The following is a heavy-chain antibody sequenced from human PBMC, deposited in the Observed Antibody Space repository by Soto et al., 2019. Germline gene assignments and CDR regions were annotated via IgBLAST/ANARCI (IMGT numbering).Heavy chain of an antibody. D-gene: IGHD2-15*01. CDR1: GASIASGDYY. V-gene: IGHV4-31*03. J-gene: IGHJ5*02. CDR2: IYYNGNT. CDR3: ARDGGCAVGGSCYGFDP. Sequence: QVQLQESGPGLVEPSQTLSLTCTVSGASIASGDYYWSWIRQHPVKGLEWIGNIYYNGNTKYNPSLKTRLIISLDMSKNQFSLKLSSATAADTAVYYCARDGGCAVGGSCYGFDPWGQGTLVTVSS.